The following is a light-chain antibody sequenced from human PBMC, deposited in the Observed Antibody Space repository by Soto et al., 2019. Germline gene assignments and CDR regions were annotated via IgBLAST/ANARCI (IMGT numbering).Light chain of an antibody. J-gene: IGKJ1*01. CDR2: DAS. CDR1: RSISTY. CDR3: QQLTDWPPQWA. Sequence: ETVLTQSPATLSLSPGERATLSCRASRSISTYLAWYQQKPGQAPRLLIYDASSRATGIPARFSGSGSGTDFTLTISSLEPEDFAVYYCQQLTDWPPQWAFGQGTKVDIK. V-gene: IGKV3-11*01.